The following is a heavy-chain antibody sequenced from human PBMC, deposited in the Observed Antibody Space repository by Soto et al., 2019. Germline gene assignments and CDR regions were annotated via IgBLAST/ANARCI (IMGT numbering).Heavy chain of an antibody. D-gene: IGHD1-7*01. CDR1: GFTFSSYA. CDR3: AKDSGNWNYVRWFDP. Sequence: PGGSRRLSCAASGFTFSSYAMSWVRQAPGKGLEWVSAISGSGGSTYYADSVKGRFTISRDNSKNTLYLQMNSLRAEDTAVYYCAKDSGNWNYVRWFDPWGQGTLVTVSS. V-gene: IGHV3-23*01. CDR2: ISGSGGST. J-gene: IGHJ5*02.